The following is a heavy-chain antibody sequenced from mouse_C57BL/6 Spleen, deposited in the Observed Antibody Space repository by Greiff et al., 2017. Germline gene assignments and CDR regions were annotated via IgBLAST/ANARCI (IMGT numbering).Heavy chain of an antibody. V-gene: IGHV1-50*01. CDR1: GYTFTSYW. J-gene: IGHJ2*01. D-gene: IGHD1-1*02. Sequence: QVQLQQPGAELVKPGASVKLSCKASGYTFTSYWMQWVKQRPGQGLEWIGEIDPSDSYTNYNQKFKGKATLTVDTSSSTAYMQLSSLTSDDSAVYYCARRWAPFDYWGQGTTLTVSS. CDR3: ARRWAPFDY. CDR2: IDPSDSYT.